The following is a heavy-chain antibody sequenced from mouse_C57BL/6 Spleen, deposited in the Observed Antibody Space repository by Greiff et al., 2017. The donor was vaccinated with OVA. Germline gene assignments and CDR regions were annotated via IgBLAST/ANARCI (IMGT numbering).Heavy chain of an antibody. CDR3: ARSGYYYGRRYFDV. Sequence: EVQLQQSGPELVKPGASVKISCKASGYSFTGYYMNWVKQSPEKSLEWIGEINPSTGGTTYNQKFKAKATLTVDKSSSTAYMQLKSLTSEDSAVYYCARSGYYYGRRYFDVWGTGTTVTVSS. D-gene: IGHD1-1*01. J-gene: IGHJ1*03. CDR2: INPSTGGT. CDR1: GYSFTGYY. V-gene: IGHV1-42*01.